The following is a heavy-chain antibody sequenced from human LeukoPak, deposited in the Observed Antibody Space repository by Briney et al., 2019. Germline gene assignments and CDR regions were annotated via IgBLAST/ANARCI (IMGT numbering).Heavy chain of an antibody. CDR3: ARNSPGYCSGGSCSSYWYFDL. J-gene: IGHJ2*01. V-gene: IGHV3-74*01. CDR2: IRSDGSST. CDR1: GLTFSSYG. Sequence: PGRSLRLSCAASGLTFSSYGMHWVRQAPGKGLVWVSRIRSDGSSTSFADSVKGRFTISRDNAKNTLYLQMNSLRAEDTAVYYCARNSPGYCSGGSCSSYWYFDLWGRGTLVTVSS. D-gene: IGHD2-15*01.